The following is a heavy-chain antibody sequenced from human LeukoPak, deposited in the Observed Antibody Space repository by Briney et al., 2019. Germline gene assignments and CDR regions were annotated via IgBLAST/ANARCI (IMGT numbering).Heavy chain of an antibody. D-gene: IGHD3-10*01. CDR3: ARGHLGITMVRADNWFDP. CDR2: IYYSGST. J-gene: IGHJ5*02. V-gene: IGHV4-31*03. CDR1: GGSISSGGYY. Sequence: PSETLSLTCTVSGGSISSGGYYWSWIRQHPGKGLEWIGYIYYSGSTYYNPSLKSRVTISVDTSKNQFSLKLSSVTAADTAVYYCARGHLGITMVRADNWFDPWGQGTLVTVSS.